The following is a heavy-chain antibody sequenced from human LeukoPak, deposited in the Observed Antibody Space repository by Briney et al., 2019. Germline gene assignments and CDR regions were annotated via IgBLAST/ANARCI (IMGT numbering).Heavy chain of an antibody. CDR2: ISSSSSYI. D-gene: IGHD6-19*01. Sequence: PGGSLRLSCAASGFTFSSYSMNWVRQAPGKGLEWVSSISSSSSYIYYADSVKGRFTISRDNAKNSLYLQMNSLRAEDTAVYYCAREGSGWVSYLGDYYGMDVWGQGTTVTVSS. CDR1: GFTFSSYS. V-gene: IGHV3-21*01. CDR3: AREGSGWVSYLGDYYGMDV. J-gene: IGHJ6*02.